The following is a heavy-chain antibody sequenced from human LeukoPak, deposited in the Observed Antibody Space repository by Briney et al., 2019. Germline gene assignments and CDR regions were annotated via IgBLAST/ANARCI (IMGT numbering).Heavy chain of an antibody. J-gene: IGHJ5*02. Sequence: GGSLRLSCAASGFTFSSYAMSWVRQAPGKGLEWVSAISGSGGSTYYADSVKGRFTISRDNSKNTLYLQMNSLRAEDTAVYYCAKDPASGITIFGDSFDPWGQGTLVTVSS. V-gene: IGHV3-23*01. CDR2: ISGSGGST. CDR3: AKDPASGITIFGDSFDP. D-gene: IGHD3-3*01. CDR1: GFTFSSYA.